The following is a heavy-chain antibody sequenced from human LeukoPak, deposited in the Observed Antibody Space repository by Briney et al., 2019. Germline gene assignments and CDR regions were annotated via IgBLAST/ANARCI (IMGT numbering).Heavy chain of an antibody. J-gene: IGHJ4*02. V-gene: IGHV4-59*01. D-gene: IGHD1-26*01. CDR3: ARGAGWWEN. CDR2: VLHSGRT. Sequence: SETLSLTCTVPGGSISGNYWSWIRQPPGKGLEWIGYVLHSGRTNYNPSLKSRVTVSIDTSKNQFSLRLRSVTAADTAVYYCARGAGWWENWGQGTLVTVSS. CDR1: GGSISGNY.